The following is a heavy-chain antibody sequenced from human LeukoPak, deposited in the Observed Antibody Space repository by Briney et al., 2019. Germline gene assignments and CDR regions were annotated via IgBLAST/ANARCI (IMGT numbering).Heavy chain of an antibody. V-gene: IGHV3-30*18. CDR3: AKDQGRSSYYGMDV. CDR2: ISYDGSNK. D-gene: IGHD6-19*01. Sequence: ISYDGSNKYYADSVKGRFTISRDNSKNTLYLQMNSLRAEDTAVYYCAKDQGRSSYYGMDVWGQGTTVTVSS. J-gene: IGHJ6*02.